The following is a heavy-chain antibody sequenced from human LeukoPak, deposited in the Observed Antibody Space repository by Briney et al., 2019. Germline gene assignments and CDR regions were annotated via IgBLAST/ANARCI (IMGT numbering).Heavy chain of an antibody. J-gene: IGHJ4*02. CDR1: GFTFSSYS. V-gene: IGHV3-21*01. CDR2: ISSSSSYI. Sequence: GGSLRLSCAASGFTFSSYSMNWVRQAPGNGLEWVSSISSSSSYIYYADSVKGRFTISRDNAKNSLYLQMNSLRAEDTAVYYCAREVRTYYYDSSGFLDYWGQGTLVTVSS. CDR3: AREVRTYYYDSSGFLDY. D-gene: IGHD3-22*01.